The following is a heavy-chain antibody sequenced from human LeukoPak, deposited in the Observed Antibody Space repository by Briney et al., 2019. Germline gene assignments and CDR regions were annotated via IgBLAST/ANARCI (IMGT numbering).Heavy chain of an antibody. V-gene: IGHV4-39*01. CDR1: GGSISSSSYY. CDR2: IYYSGST. Sequence: PSETLSLTCTVSGGSISSSSYYWGWIRQPPGKGLEWIGSIYYSGSTYYNPSLKSRVTISVDTSKNQFSLKLSSVTAADTAVYYCARGYYYDSSGYFDAFDIWGQGTMVTVSS. J-gene: IGHJ3*02. D-gene: IGHD3-22*01. CDR3: ARGYYYDSSGYFDAFDI.